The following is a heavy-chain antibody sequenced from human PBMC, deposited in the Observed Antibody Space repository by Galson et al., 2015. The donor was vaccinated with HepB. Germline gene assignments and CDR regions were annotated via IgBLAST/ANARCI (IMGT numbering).Heavy chain of an antibody. CDR2: INSDGSST. D-gene: IGHD5-24*01. Sequence: SLRLSCAASGFTFSSYWMHWVRQAPGKGLVWVSRINSDGSSTSYADSVKGRFTISRDNAKNTLYLQMNSLRAEDTAVYYCASGGRDGYKTYYYYGMDVWGQGTTVTVSS. V-gene: IGHV3-74*01. CDR3: ASGGRDGYKTYYYYGMDV. J-gene: IGHJ6*02. CDR1: GFTFSSYW.